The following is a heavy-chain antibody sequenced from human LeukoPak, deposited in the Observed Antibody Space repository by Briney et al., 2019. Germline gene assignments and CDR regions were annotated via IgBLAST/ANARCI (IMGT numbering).Heavy chain of an antibody. V-gene: IGHV3-11*04. D-gene: IGHD5-18*01. Sequence: GGSLRLSCAASGFTFSDYYMSWIRQAPGKGLEWVSYISSSGSTIYYADSVKGRFTICRDNAKNSLYLRMNSLRAEDTAVYYCAGSSGYSYGYIDYWGQGTLVTVSS. CDR2: ISSSGSTI. CDR1: GFTFSDYY. CDR3: AGSSGYSYGYIDY. J-gene: IGHJ4*02.